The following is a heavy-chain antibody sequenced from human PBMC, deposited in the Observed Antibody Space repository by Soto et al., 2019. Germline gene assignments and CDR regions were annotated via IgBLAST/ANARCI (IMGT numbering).Heavy chain of an antibody. CDR1: GYTFISYY. CDR2: INPSGGST. V-gene: IGHV1-46*01. Sequence: GASVKVSCKASGYTFISYYMHWVRQAPGQGLGWMGIINPSGGSTRYAQKFQGRVTMTRDTSTSTVYMELSSLRSEDTAVYYCARNPPYCSGGSCYSGYYFDYWGQGTLVTVSS. D-gene: IGHD2-15*01. J-gene: IGHJ4*02. CDR3: ARNPPYCSGGSCYSGYYFDY.